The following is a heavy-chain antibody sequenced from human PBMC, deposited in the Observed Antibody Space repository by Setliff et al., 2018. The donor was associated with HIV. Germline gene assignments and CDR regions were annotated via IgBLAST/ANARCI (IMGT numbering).Heavy chain of an antibody. CDR2: VSHSGST. CDR3: VRVDYGDYDFDY. J-gene: IGHJ4*02. CDR1: GVSITNSNW. Sequence: PSETLSLTCDVSGVSITNSNWWTWVRQAPGKGLEWIGEVSHSGSTNYNPSLKSRVAISVDKSKNQFSLKLISVTAADTAVFYCVRVDYGDYDFDYWGQGTLVTVSS. V-gene: IGHV4-4*02. D-gene: IGHD4-17*01.